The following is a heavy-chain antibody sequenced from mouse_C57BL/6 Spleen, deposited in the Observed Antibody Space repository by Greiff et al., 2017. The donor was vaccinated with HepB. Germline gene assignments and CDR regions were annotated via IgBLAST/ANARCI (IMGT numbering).Heavy chain of an antibody. Sequence: VKLQESGAELAKPGASVKLSCKASGYTFTSYWMHWVKQRPGQGLEWIGYINPSSGYTKYNQKFQGKATITADTSSNTAYLQLSSLTSEDTAVYYCTRRLYYWGQGTTLTVSS. J-gene: IGHJ2*01. CDR1: GYTFTSYW. D-gene: IGHD1-1*02. CDR2: INPSSGYT. V-gene: IGHV1-7*01. CDR3: TRRLYY.